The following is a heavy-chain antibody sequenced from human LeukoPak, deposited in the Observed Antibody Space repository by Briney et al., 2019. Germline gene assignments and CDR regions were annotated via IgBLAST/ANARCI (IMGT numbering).Heavy chain of an antibody. Sequence: PSETLSLTCTVSGGSISSSSYYWGWIRQPPGKGLEWIGSIYYSGSTYYNPSLKSRVTISVDTSKNQFSLKLSSVTAADTAVYYCARDLIQLWSIFDYWGQGTLVTVSS. V-gene: IGHV4-39*07. CDR3: ARDLIQLWSIFDY. CDR2: IYYSGST. CDR1: GGSISSSSYY. J-gene: IGHJ4*02. D-gene: IGHD5-18*01.